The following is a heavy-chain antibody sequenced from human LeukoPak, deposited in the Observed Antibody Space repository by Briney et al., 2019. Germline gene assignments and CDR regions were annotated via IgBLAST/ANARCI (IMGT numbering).Heavy chain of an antibody. D-gene: IGHD6-13*01. CDR3: ARHVGYSSSWDYFDY. CDR1: GGSISFYY. CDR2: TLYSGST. J-gene: IGHJ4*02. Sequence: ETLSLTCAVSGGSISFYYWSWLRQPPGKGLEWIGHTLYSGSTNYNPSLKSRVTMSVDTSKNQFSLRLSSVTAADTAVYYCARHVGYSSSWDYFDYWGQGTLVTVSS. V-gene: IGHV4-59*08.